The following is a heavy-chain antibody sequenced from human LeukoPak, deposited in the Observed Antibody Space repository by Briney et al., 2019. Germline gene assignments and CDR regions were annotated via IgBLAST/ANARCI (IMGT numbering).Heavy chain of an antibody. J-gene: IGHJ5*02. CDR3: ARRVDYLKRSNWFDP. CDR1: GGSFSGYY. CDR2: INHSGST. D-gene: IGHD4-11*01. V-gene: IGHV4-34*01. Sequence: SETLSLTCAVYGGSFSGYYWSWIRQPPGKGLEWIGEINHSGSTNYNPSLKSRVTISVDTSKNQFSRKLSSVTAADTAVYYCARRVDYLKRSNWFDPWGQGTLVTVSS.